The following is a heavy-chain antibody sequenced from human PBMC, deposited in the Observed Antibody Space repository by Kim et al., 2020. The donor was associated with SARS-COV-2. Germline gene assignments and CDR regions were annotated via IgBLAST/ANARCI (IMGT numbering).Heavy chain of an antibody. V-gene: IGHV3-53*01. D-gene: IGHD2-21*02. CDR3: RRGHWGDSPS. Sequence: GGSLRLSCAAAGFTVSDHYLTWGRQAPGKGLEWVSMIHTYGTTYYADSVMDRFTISIDTSKNTLYLPINNLRAEDTAVYYCRRGHWGDSPSWGQGTRITISS. CDR1: GFTVSDHY. CDR2: IHTYGTT. J-gene: IGHJ4*02.